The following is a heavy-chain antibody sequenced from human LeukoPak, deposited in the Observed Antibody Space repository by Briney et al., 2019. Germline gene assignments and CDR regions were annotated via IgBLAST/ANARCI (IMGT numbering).Heavy chain of an antibody. V-gene: IGHV1-69*05. J-gene: IGHJ6*03. CDR3: ARGHCSSTSCYPGNYYYYYYMDV. D-gene: IGHD2-2*01. Sequence: EASVKVSCKASGGTFSSYAISWVRQAPGQGLEWMGGIIPIFGTANYAQKFQGGVTITTDESTSTAHMELSSLRSEDTAVYYCARGHCSSTSCYPGNYYYYYYMDVWGKGTTVTVSS. CDR2: IIPIFGTA. CDR1: GGTFSSYA.